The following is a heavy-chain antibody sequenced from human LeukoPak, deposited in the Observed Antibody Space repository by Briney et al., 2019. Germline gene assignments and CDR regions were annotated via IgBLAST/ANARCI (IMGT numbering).Heavy chain of an antibody. V-gene: IGHV1-2*02. CDR3: TRHKNDYCTSSRCYYYYYMDV. D-gene: IGHD2-8*01. Sequence: ASVKVSCKASGYTFTDYYMHWVRQAPGQGLEWMGWINSNTCATKYAQKFQGRVTMTMDTSISTAYMGLSSLTSDDTAVYYCTRHKNDYCTSSRCYYYYYMDVWGTGTTVTVSS. CDR2: INSNTCAT. J-gene: IGHJ6*03. CDR1: GYTFTDYY.